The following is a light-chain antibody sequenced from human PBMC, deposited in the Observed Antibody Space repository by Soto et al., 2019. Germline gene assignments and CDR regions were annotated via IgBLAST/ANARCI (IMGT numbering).Light chain of an antibody. CDR3: SSYTSSSTRV. CDR1: SSDVGGYNY. V-gene: IGLV2-14*01. Sequence: QSVLTQPASVSGSPGQSITISCTGTSSDVGGYNYVSWYQQHPGKAPKLMISEVSNRPSGISNRFSGSKSGNTASLTISGLQTEDEADYYCSSYTSSSTRVFATGTKLTVL. CDR2: EVS. J-gene: IGLJ1*01.